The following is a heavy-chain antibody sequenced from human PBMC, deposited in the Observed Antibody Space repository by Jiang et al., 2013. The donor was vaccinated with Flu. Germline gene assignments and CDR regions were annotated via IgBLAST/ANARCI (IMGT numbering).Heavy chain of an antibody. CDR3: ARVAPESGYFDY. CDR1: GGSISPYY. Sequence: KPSETLSLTCTVSGGSISPYYWTWIRQPPGKGLEWIGYIYYSGSTKYNPSLQSRVTISVDTPKNQFSLRLSSVTAADTAVYYCARVAPESGYFDYWGQGTLVTVSS. J-gene: IGHJ4*02. CDR2: IYYSGST. V-gene: IGHV4-59*12. D-gene: IGHD5-24*01.